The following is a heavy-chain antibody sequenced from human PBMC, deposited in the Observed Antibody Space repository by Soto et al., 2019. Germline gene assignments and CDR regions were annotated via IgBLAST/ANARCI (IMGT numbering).Heavy chain of an antibody. V-gene: IGHV4-4*02. CDR1: GGSISSSNW. CDR3: ARRRLLEEDGTEEDYYYYGMDV. CDR2: IYHSGST. D-gene: IGHD6-13*01. J-gene: IGHJ6*02. Sequence: SETLSLTCAVSGGSISSSNWWSWVRQPPGKGLEWIGEIYHSGSTNYNPSLKSLVTISVDKSKNQFSLKLSSVTAADTAVYYCARRRLLEEDGTEEDYYYYGMDVWGQGTTVPVYS.